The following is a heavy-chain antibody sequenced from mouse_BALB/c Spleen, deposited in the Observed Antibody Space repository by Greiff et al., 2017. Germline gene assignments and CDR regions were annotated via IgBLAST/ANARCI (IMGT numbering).Heavy chain of an antibody. D-gene: IGHD1-1*01. V-gene: IGHV2-9*02. CDR2: IWAGGST. Sequence: VQVVESGPGLVAPSQSLSITCTVSGFSLTSYGVHWVRQPPGKGLEWLGVIWAGGSTNYNSALMSRLSISKDNSKSQVFLKMNSLQTDDTAMYYCARENYYGRAYWGQGTLVTVSA. CDR1: GFSLTSYG. J-gene: IGHJ3*01. CDR3: ARENYYGRAY.